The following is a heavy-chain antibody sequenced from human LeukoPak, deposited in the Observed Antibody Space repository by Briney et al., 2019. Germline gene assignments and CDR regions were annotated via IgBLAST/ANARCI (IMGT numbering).Heavy chain of an antibody. Sequence: ASVKVSCKASGGTFSSYAISWMPQAPGQGLEWMGGIIPIFGTANYAQKFQGRVTITADESTSTAYMELSSLRSEDTAVYYCVTARSFGYWGQGTLVTVSS. D-gene: IGHD3-16*02. CDR2: IIPIFGTA. V-gene: IGHV1-69*01. CDR3: VTARSFGY. CDR1: GGTFSSYA. J-gene: IGHJ4*02.